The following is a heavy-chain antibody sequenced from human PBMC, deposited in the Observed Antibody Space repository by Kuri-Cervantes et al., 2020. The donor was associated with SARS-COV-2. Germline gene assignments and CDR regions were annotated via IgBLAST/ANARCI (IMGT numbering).Heavy chain of an antibody. D-gene: IGHD4-17*01. CDR1: GASISSSNYY. CDR2: ISYSGTT. CDR3: ARHLGGYGDRGFDF. Sequence: GSLRLSCTVSGASISSSNYYWGWTRQPPGKGLEWIGSISYSGTTSHNPSLKSRVTISLDTSKNQFSLRLTSVTAADSAVYYCARHLGGYGDRGFDFWGQGTLVTVSS. J-gene: IGHJ4*02. V-gene: IGHV4-39*01.